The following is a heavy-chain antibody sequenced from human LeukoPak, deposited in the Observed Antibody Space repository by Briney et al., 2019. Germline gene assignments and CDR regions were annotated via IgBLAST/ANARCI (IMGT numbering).Heavy chain of an antibody. CDR3: TTSHYYDSSGYYLPDY. Sequence: GGSLRLSCAASGFIFSDHYIDWVRQAPGEGLEWVARTRNKVQSYTTEYAASVKGRFTISRDDSKNTLYLQMNSLKTEDTAVYYCTTSHYYDSSGYYLPDYWGQGTLVTVSS. D-gene: IGHD3-22*01. V-gene: IGHV3-72*01. CDR2: TRNKVQSYTT. CDR1: GFIFSDHY. J-gene: IGHJ4*02.